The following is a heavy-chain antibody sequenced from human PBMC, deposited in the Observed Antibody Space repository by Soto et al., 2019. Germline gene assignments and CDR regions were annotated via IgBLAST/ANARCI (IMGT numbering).Heavy chain of an antibody. CDR2: IYYSGST. Sequence: PSETLSLTCPVSGGSISSCGYSWSWIRQHPVKVLEWLGYIYYSGSTYYNPSLKSRVTISVDTSKNQFSLKLSSVTAADTAVYYCARDFLIAAAGNYYYYYGMDVWGQGTTVTVSS. CDR1: GGSISSCGYS. J-gene: IGHJ6*02. D-gene: IGHD6-13*01. V-gene: IGHV4-31*03. CDR3: ARDFLIAAAGNYYYYYGMDV.